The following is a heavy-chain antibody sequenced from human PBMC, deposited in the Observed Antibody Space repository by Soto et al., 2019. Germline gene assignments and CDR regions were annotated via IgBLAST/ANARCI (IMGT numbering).Heavy chain of an antibody. CDR2: IYWDDDK. V-gene: IGHV2-5*02. J-gene: IGHJ5*02. CDR1: GFSLSISGVG. CDR3: AHRQVDCIGTRCWRWFDP. D-gene: IGHD2-2*01. Sequence: QITLKESGPTLVQPTQTLTLTCSFSGFSLSISGVGVGWIRQPPGKAPEWLALIYWDDDKRYSPSLKSRLTITKDPPQNPVALTLTTSYPVDTATYYCAHRQVDCIGTRCWRWFDPWGQGTLVTVSP.